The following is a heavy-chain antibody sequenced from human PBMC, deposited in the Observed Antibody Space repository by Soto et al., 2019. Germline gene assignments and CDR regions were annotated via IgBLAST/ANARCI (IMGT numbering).Heavy chain of an antibody. CDR1: GFTFSSYA. D-gene: IGHD4-17*01. CDR3: GKDPNGDYFGAFDF. V-gene: IGHV3-23*01. J-gene: IGHJ3*01. Sequence: EVQMLESEGGLVQPGGSLRLSCAASGFTFSSYALTWVRQAPGKGLEWVSSITGSGDYTRYTDSVKGRFTITRDNAKNTLFLQMKSLRADDTAIYYCGKDPNGDYFGAFDFWGQGTMVTVSS. CDR2: ITGSGDYT.